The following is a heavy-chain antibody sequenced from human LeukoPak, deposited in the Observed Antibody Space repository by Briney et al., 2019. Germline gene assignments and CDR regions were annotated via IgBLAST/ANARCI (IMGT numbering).Heavy chain of an antibody. V-gene: IGHV3-48*02. Sequence: GGSLRLSCATSGFTFSSYSLNWVRQAPGKGLEWVSYISSSAISIYYADSVKGRFTISRDNAKNSLYLQMNNLRHEDTAVYYCARDFYGSGSVDWFDPWGQGTLVSVS. J-gene: IGHJ5*02. D-gene: IGHD3-10*01. CDR3: ARDFYGSGSVDWFDP. CDR2: ISSSAISI. CDR1: GFTFSSYS.